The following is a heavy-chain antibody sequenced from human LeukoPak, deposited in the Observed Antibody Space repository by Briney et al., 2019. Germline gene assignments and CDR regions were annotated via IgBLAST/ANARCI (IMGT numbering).Heavy chain of an antibody. CDR2: IRSKAYGGTT. V-gene: IGHV3-49*04. J-gene: IGHJ6*02. Sequence: GGSLRLSCTASGFTFGGYAMSWVRQAPGKGLEWVGFIRSKAYGGTTEYAASVKGRFTISRDDSKSIAYLQMNSLKTEDTAVYYCTRGYENGYYLYYYYGMDAWGQGTTVTVSS. CDR3: TRGYENGYYLYYYYGMDA. CDR1: GFTFGGYA. D-gene: IGHD3-3*01.